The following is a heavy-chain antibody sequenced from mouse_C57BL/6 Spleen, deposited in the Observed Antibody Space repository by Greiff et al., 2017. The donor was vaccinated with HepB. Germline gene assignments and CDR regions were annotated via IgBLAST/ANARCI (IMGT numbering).Heavy chain of an antibody. V-gene: IGHV1-4*01. CDR1: GYTFTSYT. Sequence: QVQLQQSGAELARPGASVKMSCKASGYTFTSYTMHWVKQRPGQGLEWIGYINPSSGYTKYNQKFKDKATLTADKSSSTAYMQLSSLTSEDSAVYYCARFGDYDGAYDPMDYWGQGTSVTVSS. D-gene: IGHD2-4*01. J-gene: IGHJ4*01. CDR3: ARFGDYDGAYDPMDY. CDR2: INPSSGYT.